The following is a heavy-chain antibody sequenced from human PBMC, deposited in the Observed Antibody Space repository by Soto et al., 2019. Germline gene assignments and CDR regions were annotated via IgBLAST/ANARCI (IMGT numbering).Heavy chain of an antibody. D-gene: IGHD2-15*01. CDR3: AAEGGGSGGQDAFDI. J-gene: IGHJ3*02. V-gene: IGHV3-30-3*01. CDR2: VSYDGYDK. CDR1: GFTFSNYA. Sequence: QVQLVESGGGVVQPGRSLRLSCAASGFTFSNYAMHWVRQAPGKGLEWVAFVSYDGYDKFYADSVKGRFTISRDNSKNTIYLQMHSLSTDDTAVYYCAAEGGGSGGQDAFDIWGQGTMVTVSS.